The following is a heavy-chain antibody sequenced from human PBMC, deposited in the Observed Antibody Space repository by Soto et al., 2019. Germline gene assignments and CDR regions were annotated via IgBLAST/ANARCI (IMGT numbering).Heavy chain of an antibody. CDR2: IGSSDI. CDR3: TRDASRDSSARGWFDP. D-gene: IGHD6-13*01. V-gene: IGHV3-21*01. CDR1: GFTFSTHA. Sequence: GSLRLSCAAAGFTFSTHAMSWVRQAPGKGLEWVSTIGSSDIFYADSVKGRFTISRDNSKNSLHLQMNSLRAEDTAVYYCTRDASRDSSARGWFDPWGPGTLVTVSS. J-gene: IGHJ5*02.